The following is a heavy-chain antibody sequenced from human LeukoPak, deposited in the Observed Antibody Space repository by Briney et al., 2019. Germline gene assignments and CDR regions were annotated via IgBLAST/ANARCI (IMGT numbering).Heavy chain of an antibody. CDR2: ISYDGSNK. J-gene: IGHJ4*02. V-gene: IGHV3-30*18. CDR3: AKDQVVVVTAIPGY. CDR1: GFTFSSYA. D-gene: IGHD2-21*02. Sequence: GGSLRLSCAASGFTFSSYAMSWVRQAPGKGLEWVAVISYDGSNKYYADSVKGRFTISRDNSKNTLYLQMNSLRAEDTAVYYCAKDQVVVVTAIPGYWGQGTLVTVSS.